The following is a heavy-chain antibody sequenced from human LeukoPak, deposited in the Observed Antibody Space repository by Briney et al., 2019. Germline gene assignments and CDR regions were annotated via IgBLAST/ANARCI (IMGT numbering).Heavy chain of an antibody. CDR1: GGSISSGGYY. CDR2: IYYSGST. CDR3: ARLLYGVVAFGI. V-gene: IGHV4-31*03. Sequence: PSQTLSLTCTVSGGSISSGGYYWSWIRQHPGKGLEWIGYIYYSGSTYYNPSLKSRVTISVDTSKNQFSLKLSSVTAADTAVYYCARLLYGVVAFGIWGQGTMVTVSS. D-gene: IGHD4-17*01. J-gene: IGHJ3*02.